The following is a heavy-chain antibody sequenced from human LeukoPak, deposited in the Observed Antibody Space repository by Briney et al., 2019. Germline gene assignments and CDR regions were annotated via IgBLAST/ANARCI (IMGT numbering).Heavy chain of an antibody. V-gene: IGHV3-66*01. J-gene: IGHJ4*02. Sequence: PGGSLRLSCAASGFTVSSNYMSWVRQAPGKGLEWVSVIYSGGSTYYADSVKGRFTISRDNSKNTLYLQMNSLRAEDTAVYYCAKDRYCSSTRCYGDFDYWGQGTLVTVSS. CDR3: AKDRYCSSTRCYGDFDY. D-gene: IGHD2-2*01. CDR2: IYSGGST. CDR1: GFTVSSNY.